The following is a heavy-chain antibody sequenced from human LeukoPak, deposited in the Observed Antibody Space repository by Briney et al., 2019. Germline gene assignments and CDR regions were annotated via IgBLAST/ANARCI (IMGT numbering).Heavy chain of an antibody. CDR3: ARWGNNKILDY. D-gene: IGHD7-27*01. J-gene: IGHJ4*02. Sequence: GGSLRLSCAASGFTFSSHGMHWVRQAPGKGLEWVAVIWYDESEKYYADSVKGRFIISRDNSKNMLYLQMNSLRADDTAVYYCARWGNNKILDYWGQGTLVTVSS. V-gene: IGHV3-33*08. CDR2: IWYDESEK. CDR1: GFTFSSHG.